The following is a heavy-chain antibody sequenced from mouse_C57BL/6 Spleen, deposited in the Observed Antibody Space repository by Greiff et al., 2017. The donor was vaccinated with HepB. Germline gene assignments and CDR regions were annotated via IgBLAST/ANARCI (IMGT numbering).Heavy chain of an antibody. CDR2: IDPSDSYT. Sequence: VQLQQSGAELVKPGASVKLSCKASGYTFTSYWMQWVKQRPGQGLEWIGEIDPSDSYTNYNQKSKGKATLTVDNSSSTAYMQLSSLTSEDSAVYYCATGYSPDYWGQGTTLTVSS. CDR3: ATGYSPDY. D-gene: IGHD2-12*01. V-gene: IGHV1-50*01. J-gene: IGHJ2*01. CDR1: GYTFTSYW.